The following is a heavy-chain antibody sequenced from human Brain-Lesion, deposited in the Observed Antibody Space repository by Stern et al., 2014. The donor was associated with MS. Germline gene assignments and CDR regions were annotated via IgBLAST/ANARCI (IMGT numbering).Heavy chain of an antibody. CDR3: AKDRQYLTYFFDH. D-gene: IGHD2/OR15-2a*01. CDR1: GFTFGSCA. V-gene: IGHV3-30*18. J-gene: IGHJ5*02. Sequence: QVQLVESGGGVVQPGRPLGLSCVASGFTFGSCAMHWVRQAPGKGLEWVAGVSYDGSNKYYADSVKGRFTISRDNSQNTLYMQMSSLRPEDTAVYYCAKDRQYLTYFFDHWGQGSLVTVSS. CDR2: VSYDGSNK.